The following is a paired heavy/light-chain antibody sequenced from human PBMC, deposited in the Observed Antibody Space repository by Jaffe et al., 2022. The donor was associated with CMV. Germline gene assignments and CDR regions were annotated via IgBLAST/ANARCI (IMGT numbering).Light chain of an antibody. Sequence: DIQMTQSPSTLSAFVGDSVTITCRASQTITDSLAWYQQRPGKAPKVLMYRSSSLESGVPSRFSGSGSGTEFTLAISGLQPDDFATYYCQQYHSYPVTFGQGTKVEIK. V-gene: IGKV1-5*03. CDR2: RSS. CDR3: QQYHSYPVT. J-gene: IGKJ1*01. CDR1: QTITDS.
Heavy chain of an antibody. CDR1: GFSFSDHY. D-gene: IGHD6-6*01. V-gene: IGHV3-72*01. Sequence: EVQLAESGGGFVQPGGSLRLSCAASGFSFSDHYMDWVRQAPGKGLDWVGRTRNKANGYTTEYAAAVKGRYTISRDDSTNSVFLEMNSLKTEDTAVYYCARVRGGSSWQLDNWGQGTLVTVSS. CDR2: TRNKANGYTT. J-gene: IGHJ4*02. CDR3: ARVRGGSSWQLDN.